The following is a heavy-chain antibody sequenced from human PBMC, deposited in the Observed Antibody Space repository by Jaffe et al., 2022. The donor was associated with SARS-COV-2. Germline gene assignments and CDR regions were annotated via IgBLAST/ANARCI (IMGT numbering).Heavy chain of an antibody. CDR1: SGSISSSSYY. V-gene: IGHV4-39*01. Sequence: QLYLQESGPGLVKPSETLSLTCTVSSGSISSSSYYWGWIRQPPGKGLEWIGSISYSGSTYYSPSLKSRLTISVDTSKNQFSLKLSSVTAADTAVYYCVRRNPNHKYSYWFDPWGQGTLVTVSS. D-gene: IGHD5-18*01. CDR2: ISYSGST. CDR3: VRRNPNHKYSYWFDP. J-gene: IGHJ5*02.